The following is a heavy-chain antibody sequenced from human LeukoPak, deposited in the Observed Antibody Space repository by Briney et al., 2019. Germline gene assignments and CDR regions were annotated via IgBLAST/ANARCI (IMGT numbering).Heavy chain of an antibody. CDR2: IYYSGST. D-gene: IGHD2-15*01. CDR1: GGSISSYY. J-gene: IGHJ3*02. V-gene: IGHV4-59*01. CDR3: ARAAWSDAFGI. Sequence: PSETLSLTCTVSGGSISSYYWSWIRQPPGKGLEWIGYIYYSGSTNYNPSLKSRVTISVDTSKNQFSLKLSSVTAADTAVYYCARAAWSDAFGIWGQGTMVTVSS.